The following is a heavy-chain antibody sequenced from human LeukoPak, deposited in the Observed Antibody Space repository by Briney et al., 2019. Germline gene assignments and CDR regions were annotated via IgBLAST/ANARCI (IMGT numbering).Heavy chain of an antibody. D-gene: IGHD2-15*01. Sequence: GASVKVSCKTSGYTFTDYYTHWVRRAPGQGLEWMGWVNPISGVTKYAQKFQGRVTMTRDTSISAAYMELSSLRSDDTAMYYCARVGGGLVYYFDFWGQGTLVTVSS. V-gene: IGHV1-2*02. CDR1: GYTFTDYY. CDR2: VNPISGVT. J-gene: IGHJ4*02. CDR3: ARVGGGLVYYFDF.